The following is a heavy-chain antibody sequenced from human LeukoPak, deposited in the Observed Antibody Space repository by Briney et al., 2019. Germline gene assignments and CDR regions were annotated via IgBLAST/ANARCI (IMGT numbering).Heavy chain of an antibody. CDR3: ARDPGDHSDYLGVFDY. Sequence: SETLSLTCTVSGGSISSGGYYWSWIRQSPGKGLEWIGYINYSGNTYYNPSLQGRLTISGDTSRNHFSLQLTSVTPEDTAVYYCARDPGDHSDYLGVFDYWGQGTLVTVSS. CDR1: GGSISSGGYY. J-gene: IGHJ4*02. V-gene: IGHV4-30-4*01. CDR2: INYSGNT. D-gene: IGHD4-11*01.